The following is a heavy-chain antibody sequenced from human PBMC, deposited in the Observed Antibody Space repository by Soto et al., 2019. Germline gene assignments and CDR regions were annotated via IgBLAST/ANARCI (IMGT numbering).Heavy chain of an antibody. CDR2: ISYDGTIK. V-gene: IGHV3-30*01. J-gene: IGHJ4*02. CDR3: AREGFRLTWTFDL. Sequence: QVQLVESVGGVVQPGRSLRLSCTASGSGFSFRNYTLNWVRQAPGKGLKWVAVISYDGTIKYYADSVKGRFTISRYASKKTVFLQMASLRGEDTAVYYCAREGFRLTWTFDLWGQGALVTVSS. CDR1: GSGFSFRNYT. D-gene: IGHD3-9*01.